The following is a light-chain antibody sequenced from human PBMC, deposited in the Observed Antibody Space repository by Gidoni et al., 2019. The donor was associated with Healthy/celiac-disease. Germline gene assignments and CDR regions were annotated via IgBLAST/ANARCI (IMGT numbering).Light chain of an antibody. CDR1: SSDVGGYNY. J-gene: IGLJ3*02. CDR3: SSYTSSSTVWV. Sequence: QSALTQPASVPGSPGQSITISCTGTSSDVGGYNYVSWYQQHPGKAPKRMIYDVSNRPSGVSNRFSGSKSGNTASLTISGLQAEDEADYYCSSYTSSSTVWVFGGGTKLTVL. CDR2: DVS. V-gene: IGLV2-14*03.